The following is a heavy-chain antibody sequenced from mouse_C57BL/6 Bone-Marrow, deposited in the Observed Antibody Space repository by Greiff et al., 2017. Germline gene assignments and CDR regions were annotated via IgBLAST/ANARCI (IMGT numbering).Heavy chain of an antibody. Sequence: QVQLQQPGAELVKPGASVKLSCKASAYTFTSYWMHWVKQRPGQGLEWIGMIHPNSGSTNYNEKFKSKATLTVDKSSSTAYMQLSSLTSEDSAVYYCARSKGNYRRFAYWGQGTLVTVSA. CDR3: ARSKGNYRRFAY. D-gene: IGHD2-1*01. CDR2: IHPNSGST. V-gene: IGHV1-64*01. CDR1: AYTFTSYW. J-gene: IGHJ3*01.